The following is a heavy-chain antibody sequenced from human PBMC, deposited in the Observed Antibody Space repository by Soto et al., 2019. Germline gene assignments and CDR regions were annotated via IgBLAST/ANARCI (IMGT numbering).Heavy chain of an antibody. CDR1: GGTFRTDA. CDR3: AREMSTTLNYFVMDV. CDR2: IIPIFDTP. D-gene: IGHD1-1*01. V-gene: IGHV1-69*01. J-gene: IGHJ6*02. Sequence: HVQLVQSGAVVKKSGSSVKVSCKTSGGTFRTDAISWVRQAPGQGLEWMVGIIPIFDTPNYAQKFQGRVTITADESTSTAYMDLSRLRPEDTAVYYCAREMSTTLNYFVMDVWGQGTTVTVSS.